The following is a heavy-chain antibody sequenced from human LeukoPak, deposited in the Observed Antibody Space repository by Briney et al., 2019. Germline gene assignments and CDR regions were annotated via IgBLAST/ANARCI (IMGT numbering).Heavy chain of an antibody. D-gene: IGHD6-19*01. Sequence: SETLSLTCTVSGGSISSYYWSWLRQPPGKGLEWIGYIYYSGSTNYNPSLKSRVTISVDTSKNQFSLKLSSVTAADTAVYYCARHWYSSGWYDYYYGMDVWGQGTTVTVSS. J-gene: IGHJ6*02. CDR3: ARHWYSSGWYDYYYGMDV. V-gene: IGHV4-59*08. CDR1: GGSISSYY. CDR2: IYYSGST.